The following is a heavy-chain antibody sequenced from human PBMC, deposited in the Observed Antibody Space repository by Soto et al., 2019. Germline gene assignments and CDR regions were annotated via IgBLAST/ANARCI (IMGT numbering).Heavy chain of an antibody. CDR2: IKSKTDGGTT. Sequence: GGSLRLSCAASGFTFSNAWMSWVRQAPGKGLEWVGRIKSKTDGGTTDYAAPVKGRFTISRDDSKNTLYLQMNSLKTEDTAVYYCTTDLVRVPAAIADDYYYMDVWGKGTTVTVSS. CDR1: GFTFSNAW. CDR3: TTDLVRVPAAIADDYYYMDV. J-gene: IGHJ6*03. D-gene: IGHD2-2*01. V-gene: IGHV3-15*01.